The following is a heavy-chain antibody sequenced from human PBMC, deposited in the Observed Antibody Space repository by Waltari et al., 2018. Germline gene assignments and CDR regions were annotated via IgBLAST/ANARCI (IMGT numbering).Heavy chain of an antibody. D-gene: IGHD4-4*01. J-gene: IGHJ5*02. CDR1: GFTVTDYY. Sequence: EVQLVETGGGLIQPGGSLKLSCAASGFTVTDYYISWLRQAPGKGLEWVSVMFSGDRTYYADAVKGRFIISRDKSTNTLYLQMNSLTVEDTALYYCARGGTVDSSWYDHWGQGTLVRVSS. CDR2: MFSGDRT. CDR3: ARGGTVDSSWYDH. V-gene: IGHV3-53*02.